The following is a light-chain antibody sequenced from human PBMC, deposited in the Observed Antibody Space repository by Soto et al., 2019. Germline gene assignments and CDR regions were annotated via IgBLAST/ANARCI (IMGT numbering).Light chain of an antibody. CDR3: QQSDATPLT. V-gene: IGKV1-39*01. CDR2: GAS. Sequence: DIQLTQSPSSLSASVGDRVTITCRASQNIRSHLNWYEHKPGKAPKLLIYGASSLQSGVPSRFSGSGSGTDFTLTISGLQPEDSAIYYCQQSDATPLTFGGGTK. CDR1: QNIRSH. J-gene: IGKJ4*02.